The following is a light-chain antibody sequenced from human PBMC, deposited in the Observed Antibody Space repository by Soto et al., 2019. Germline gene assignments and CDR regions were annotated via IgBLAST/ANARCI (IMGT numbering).Light chain of an antibody. J-gene: IGLJ1*01. V-gene: IGLV2-14*01. CDR1: SSDVGGYNY. Sequence: QSALTQPASVSGSPGQSITISCTGTSSDVGGYNYVSWYQQHPGKAPKLIIYEVSNRPSGVSNRFSGSTSGNTASLTISGLQAEAEADYYCSSYTSSTFYVFGTGTKLTVL. CDR2: EVS. CDR3: SSYTSSTFYV.